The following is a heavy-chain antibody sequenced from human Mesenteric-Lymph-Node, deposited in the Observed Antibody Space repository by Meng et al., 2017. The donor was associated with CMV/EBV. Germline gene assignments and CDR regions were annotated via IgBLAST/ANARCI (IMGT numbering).Heavy chain of an antibody. V-gene: IGHV3-7*01. CDR3: ARVPPPRCIDGVCYPYFDY. CDR1: GFSFSASW. CDR2: IRQDGIEK. J-gene: IGHJ4*02. Sequence: GESLKISCVASGFSFSASWMSWVRQAPGKGLEWVANIRQDGIEKYYVDSVKGRFTISRDNAKNSLFLQMSRLTAADTAVYYCARVPPPRCIDGVCYPYFDYWGQGTLVTVSS. D-gene: IGHD2-8*01.